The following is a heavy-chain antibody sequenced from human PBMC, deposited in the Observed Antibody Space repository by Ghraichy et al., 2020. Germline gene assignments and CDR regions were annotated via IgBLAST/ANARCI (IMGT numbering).Heavy chain of an antibody. V-gene: IGHV4-34*01. D-gene: IGHD3-3*02. CDR3: ARGHFAADY. Sequence: SETLSLTCAVYGGSFSDYYCSLIRQPPGKGLEWIGEINHSGSTNYNPSLKSRVTISVDTSKNQFSLKLSSVTAADTAVYYCARGHFAADYWGQGTLVTVSS. J-gene: IGHJ4*02. CDR2: INHSGST. CDR1: GGSFSDYY.